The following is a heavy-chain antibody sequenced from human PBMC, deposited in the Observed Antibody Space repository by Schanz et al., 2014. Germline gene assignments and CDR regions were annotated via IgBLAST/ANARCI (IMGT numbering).Heavy chain of an antibody. CDR3: ARSPRMDV. CDR1: GFTFSDYY. CDR2: INGGGETT. J-gene: IGHJ6*02. Sequence: VQLVESGGGLVQPGGSLRLSCAASGFTFSDYYMTWIRQAPGKGLEWVSYINGGGETTYYADSVRGRFTISRDNAKNALFLQMNSRKTEDTAVYYCARSPRMDVWGQGTMVTVSS. V-gene: IGHV3-11*01.